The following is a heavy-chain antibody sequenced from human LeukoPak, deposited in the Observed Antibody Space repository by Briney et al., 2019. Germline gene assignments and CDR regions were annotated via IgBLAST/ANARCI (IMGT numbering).Heavy chain of an antibody. V-gene: IGHV1-18*01. Sequence: ASVRVSCKPSGFKFTSYDLSWVRQAPGQGLEWMGWISAYSGNTNYAEKFHDRVTMTTDTSTGMAYMELRSLEFDHTAVYYCATNYGSGSAPLDPWGQGTLVTVSS. J-gene: IGHJ5*02. CDR2: ISAYSGNT. CDR1: GFKFTSYD. CDR3: ATNYGSGSAPLDP. D-gene: IGHD3-10*01.